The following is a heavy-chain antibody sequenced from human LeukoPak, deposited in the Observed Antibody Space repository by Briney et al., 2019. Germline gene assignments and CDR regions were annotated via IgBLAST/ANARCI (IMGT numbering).Heavy chain of an antibody. Sequence: LSETLSLTCTVSGGSISSSSYYWGWIRQPPGKGLEWIGSIYYSGSTYYNPSLKSRVTISVDTSKNQFSLKLSSVTAADTAVYYCARDLAYCGGDCYHTEGYFDLWGRGTLVTVSS. CDR3: ARDLAYCGGDCYHTEGYFDL. CDR2: IYYSGST. J-gene: IGHJ2*01. D-gene: IGHD2-21*02. CDR1: GGSISSSSYY. V-gene: IGHV4-39*07.